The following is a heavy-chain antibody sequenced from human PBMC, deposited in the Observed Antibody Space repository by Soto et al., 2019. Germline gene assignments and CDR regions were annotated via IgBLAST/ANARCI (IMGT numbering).Heavy chain of an antibody. CDR3: AKWHTYNYDSLAFSGFDC. Sequence: PGGSLRLSCVASGFTFSSYAMTSVRQAPGKGLEWVSAISGGDGSPSYADSVKGRFTISRDNSKNTLYLHMNSLRADDTAAYYCAKWHTYNYDSLAFSGFDCWGQGTQVTVSS. D-gene: IGHD3-16*01. J-gene: IGHJ4*02. CDR1: GFTFSSYA. CDR2: ISGGDGSP. V-gene: IGHV3-23*01.